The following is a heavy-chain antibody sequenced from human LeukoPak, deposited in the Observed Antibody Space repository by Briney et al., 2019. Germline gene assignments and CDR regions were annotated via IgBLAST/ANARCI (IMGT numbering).Heavy chain of an antibody. J-gene: IGHJ4*02. CDR2: IKQDGSEK. CDR3: ARELYYYDSSGYYCY. V-gene: IGHV3-7*01. D-gene: IGHD3-22*01. CDR1: GFTFSSCW. Sequence: GGSLRLSCAASGFTFSSCWMSWVREAPGKGLEWVANIKQDGSEKYYVDSVKGRFTISRDNAKNSLYLQMNSLRAEDTAVYYCARELYYYDSSGYYCYWGQGTLVTVSS.